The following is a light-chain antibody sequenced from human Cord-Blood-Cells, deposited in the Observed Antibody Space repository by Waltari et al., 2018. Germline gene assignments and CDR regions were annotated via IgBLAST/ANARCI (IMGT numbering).Light chain of an antibody. CDR3: SSYTSSSVV. J-gene: IGLJ2*01. CDR1: SSDAGGYNY. CDR2: DVS. V-gene: IGLV2-14*01. Sequence: QSALTQPASVSGSPGQSITISCTGTSSDAGGYNYVSWYQQHPGKAPKLMIYDVSNRHSGFANRFSGSKSGNTASRTISGLQAEDEADYYCSSYTSSSVVFGGGTKLTVL.